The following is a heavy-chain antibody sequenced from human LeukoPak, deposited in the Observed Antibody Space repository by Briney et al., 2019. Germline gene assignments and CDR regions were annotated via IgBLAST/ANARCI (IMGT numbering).Heavy chain of an antibody. J-gene: IGHJ5*02. CDR2: IYPGDSDT. D-gene: IGHD3-3*01. CDR3: ARRYYDFWSGYHHTTFGGFDP. V-gene: IGHV5-51*01. Sequence: GESLKISCKGSGYSFTNYWIGWVRQMPGKGLEWMGIIYPGDSDTRYSPSFQGQVTVSADKSISTAYLQWSSLKASDTAMYYCARRYYDFWSGYHHTTFGGFDPWGQGTLVTVSS. CDR1: GYSFTNYW.